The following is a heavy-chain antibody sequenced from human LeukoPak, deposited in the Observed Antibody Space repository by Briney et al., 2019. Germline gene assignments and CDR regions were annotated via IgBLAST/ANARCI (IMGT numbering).Heavy chain of an antibody. D-gene: IGHD3-10*01. CDR2: IYYSGST. CDR3: ARRFHGSGSYSL. J-gene: IGHJ4*02. CDR1: GGSFSSYY. V-gene: IGHV4-59*01. Sequence: SETLSLTCAVYGGSFSSYYWSWIRQPPGKGLEWIGYIYYSGSTNYNPSLKSRVTISVDTSKNQFSLKLSSVTAADTAVYYCARRFHGSGSYSLWGQGTLVTVSS.